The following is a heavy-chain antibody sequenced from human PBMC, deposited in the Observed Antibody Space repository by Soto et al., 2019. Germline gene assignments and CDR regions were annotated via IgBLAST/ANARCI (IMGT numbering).Heavy chain of an antibody. CDR3: ARRDSGSGYYIDV. CDR2: INSDGSST. CDR1: GFTFRSYW. V-gene: IGHV3-74*01. Sequence: EVQLVESGGGVVQPGGSLRLSCAASGFTFRSYWMDWVRQIPGKGLVWVSSINSDGSSTSYADSVKGRFSIARDNAKNILYLQMNILRAEDTAIFHCARRDSGSGYYIDVWGKGTAVTVSS. D-gene: IGHD3-10*01. J-gene: IGHJ6*03.